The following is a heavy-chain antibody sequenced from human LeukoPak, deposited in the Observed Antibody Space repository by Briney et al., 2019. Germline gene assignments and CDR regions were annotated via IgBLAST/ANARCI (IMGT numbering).Heavy chain of an antibody. J-gene: IGHJ3*02. D-gene: IGHD2-21*02. CDR3: ARYCGGDCNDAFDI. V-gene: IGHV4-34*09. CDR2: INHSGST. CDR1: GGSFNGYY. Sequence: PSETLSLTCAVYGGSFNGYYWSWIRQPPGKGLEWIGEINHSGSTNYNPSLKSRVTISVDTSKNQFSLKLSSVTAADTAVYYCARYCGGDCNDAFDIWGQGTMVTVSS.